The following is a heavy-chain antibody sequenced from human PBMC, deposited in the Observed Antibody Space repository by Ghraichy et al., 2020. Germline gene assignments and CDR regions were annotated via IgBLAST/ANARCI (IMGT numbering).Heavy chain of an antibody. CDR3: ATPAGFGYGSEIRD. V-gene: IGHV1-24*01. Sequence: ASVKVSCKVSGYTLTELSMHWVRQAPGKGLEWMGGFDPEDGETIYAQKFQGRVTMTEDTSTDTAYMELSSLRSEDTAVYYCATPAGFGYGSEIRDWGQGTLVTVSS. J-gene: IGHJ4*02. CDR2: FDPEDGET. D-gene: IGHD3-10*01. CDR1: GYTLTELS.